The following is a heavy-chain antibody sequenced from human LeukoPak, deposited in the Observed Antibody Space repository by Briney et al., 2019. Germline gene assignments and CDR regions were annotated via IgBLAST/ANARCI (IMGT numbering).Heavy chain of an antibody. Sequence: SETLSLTCTVSGDSISSDHYYWSWIRQPPGKGLEWIGCIYYGGSTYYNPSLKSRITISLDTSKNQFSLKLRSVTAADTAVYYCARVIPDIVVVVAAIGWFDPWGQGTLVTFSS. J-gene: IGHJ5*02. CDR2: IYYGGST. D-gene: IGHD2-15*01. CDR3: ARVIPDIVVVVAAIGWFDP. V-gene: IGHV4-30-4*01. CDR1: GDSISSDHYY.